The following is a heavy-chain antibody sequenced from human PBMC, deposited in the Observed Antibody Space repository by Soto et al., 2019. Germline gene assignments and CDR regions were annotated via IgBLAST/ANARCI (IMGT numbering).Heavy chain of an antibody. D-gene: IGHD3-10*01. J-gene: IGHJ6*02. Sequence: SLRLSCAASGFTFSSYAMSWVRQAPGKGLEWVSAISGSGGSTYYADSVKGRFTISRDNSKNTLYLQMNSLRAEDTAVYYCAGGAVVRGVIIYYGMDVWGQGTTVTVSS. V-gene: IGHV3-23*01. CDR2: ISGSGGST. CDR1: GFTFSSYA. CDR3: AGGAVVRGVIIYYGMDV.